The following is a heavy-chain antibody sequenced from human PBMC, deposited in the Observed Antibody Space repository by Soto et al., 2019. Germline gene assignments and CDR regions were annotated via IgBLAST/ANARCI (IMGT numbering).Heavy chain of an antibody. V-gene: IGHV3-30*18. Sequence: GGSLGLSCAASGFTFSSYGMHWVRQAPGKGLEWVAVISYDGSNKYYADSVKGRFTISRDNDKNSLYLQMNSLRDEDTGLYYCVKERVWHYFEKWGLGTLVTV. J-gene: IGHJ4*02. CDR3: VKERVWHYFEK. CDR1: GFTFSSYG. D-gene: IGHD6-13*01. CDR2: ISYDGSNK.